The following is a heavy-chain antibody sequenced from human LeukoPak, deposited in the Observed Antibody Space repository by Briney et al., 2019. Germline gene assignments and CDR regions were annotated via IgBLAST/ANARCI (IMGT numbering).Heavy chain of an antibody. V-gene: IGHV3-9*01. J-gene: IGHJ4*02. D-gene: IGHD3-3*01. CDR1: GFTFDDYA. CDR2: ISWNSGSI. CDR3: ARVQHSYDFWSGYSSYYYFDY. Sequence: SGRSLRLSCAASGFTFDDYAMHWVRQAPGKGLEWVSGISWNSGSIGYADSVKGRFTISRDNAKNSLYLQMNSLRAEDTAVYYCARVQHSYDFWSGYSSYYYFDYWGRGTLVTVSS.